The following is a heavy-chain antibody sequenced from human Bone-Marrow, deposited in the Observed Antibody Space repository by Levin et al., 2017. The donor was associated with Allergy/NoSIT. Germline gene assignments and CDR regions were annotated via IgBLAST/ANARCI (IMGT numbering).Heavy chain of an antibody. J-gene: IGHJ3*02. CDR1: LSFSSYT. D-gene: IGHD6-19*01. CDR3: ARDRVAVAGDDIFDI. V-gene: IGHV3-48*01. CDR2: ISTSSGSI. Sequence: LSFSSYTMNWVRQAPGQGLEWVAYISTSSGSIYYADSVKGRFTISRDNAKNSLYLQMNSLRAEDTAVYYCARDRVAVAGDDIFDIWGQGTMVTVSS.